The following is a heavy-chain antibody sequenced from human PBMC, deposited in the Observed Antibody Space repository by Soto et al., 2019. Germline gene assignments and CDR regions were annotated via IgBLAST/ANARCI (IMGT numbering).Heavy chain of an antibody. V-gene: IGHV4-59*08. CDR2: IYYSGST. CDR3: ARRYGDAFDI. Sequence: QVQLQESGPGLVKPSETLSLTCTVSGGSISSYYWSWIRQPPGKGLEWIGYIYYSGSTNYNPSLXRXXXTXXDPSKNQCSLKLSSVTAADPAVYYCARRYGDAFDIWGQGTMVTVSS. J-gene: IGHJ3*02. D-gene: IGHD4-17*01. CDR1: GGSISSYY.